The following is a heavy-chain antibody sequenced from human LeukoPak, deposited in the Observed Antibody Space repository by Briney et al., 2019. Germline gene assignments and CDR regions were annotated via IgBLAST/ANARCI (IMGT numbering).Heavy chain of an antibody. CDR2: IYSSGYP. CDR1: GDSMSGYY. J-gene: IGHJ5*02. D-gene: IGHD5-24*01. CDR3: ARARRDGPLGVFDP. V-gene: IGHV4-59*01. Sequence: SETLSLTCAVSGDSMSGYYWAWIRQPPGKGLEWIGYIYSSGYPYYSPSLKSRVFISIDTSKTQFSLRLPSVTAADTAVYYCARARRDGPLGVFDPWGQGTLVTVSS.